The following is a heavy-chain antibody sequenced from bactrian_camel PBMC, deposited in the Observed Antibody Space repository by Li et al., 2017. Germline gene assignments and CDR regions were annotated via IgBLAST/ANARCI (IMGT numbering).Heavy chain of an antibody. V-gene: IGHV3S40*01. CDR2: ITADGGAS. CDR1: GFTFRDTR. Sequence: DVQLVESGGGLVQPGGSLRLSCATFGFTFRDTRMAWVRQAQGKGLEWVASITADGGASDYTDSVKGRFTISRDNAKNTVYLQMHSLKPEDTGVYYCVSGTNDWGQGTQVTV. CDR3: VSGTND. J-gene: IGHJ4*01. D-gene: IGHD4*01.